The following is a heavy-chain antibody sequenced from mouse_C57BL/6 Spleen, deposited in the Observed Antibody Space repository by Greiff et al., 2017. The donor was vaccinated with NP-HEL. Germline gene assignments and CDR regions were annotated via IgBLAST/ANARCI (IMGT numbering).Heavy chain of an antibody. CDR2: IDPSDSYT. V-gene: IGHV1-69*01. J-gene: IGHJ2*01. D-gene: IGHD2-14*01. CDR1: GYTFTSYW. Sequence: VQGVESGAELVMPGASVKLSCKASGYTFTSYWMHWVKQRPGQGLEWIGEIDPSDSYTNYNQKFKGKTTLTVDKSSSTAYMQLSSLTSEDSAVYYGARWVRRFSFDYWGQGTTLTVSS. CDR3: ARWVRRFSFDY.